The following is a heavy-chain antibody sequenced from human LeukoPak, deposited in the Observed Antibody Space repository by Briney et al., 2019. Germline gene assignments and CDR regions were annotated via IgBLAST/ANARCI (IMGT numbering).Heavy chain of an antibody. CDR3: ARGLISYYYDSSGYYHNWFDP. D-gene: IGHD3-22*01. CDR2: IPYSGNA. CDR1: GGSISSSSYY. J-gene: IGHJ5*02. V-gene: IGHV4-39*01. Sequence: SETLSLTCTVSGGSISSSSYYWGWIRQPPGQGLEWIGTIPYSGNAYYSPSLKSRVTISVDTSKNQFSLKLSSVTAADTAVYYCARGLISYYYDSSGYYHNWFDPWGQGTLVTVSS.